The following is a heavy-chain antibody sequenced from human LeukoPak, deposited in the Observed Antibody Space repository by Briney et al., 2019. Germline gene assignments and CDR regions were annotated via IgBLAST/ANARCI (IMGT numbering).Heavy chain of an antibody. CDR2: INSDGSST. J-gene: IGHJ4*02. V-gene: IGHV3-74*01. D-gene: IGHD3-22*01. CDR3: ANYYYYNSGYFDY. Sequence: GGSLRLSCAAPGFTFNSYWMHWVRQAPGKGLVWVSRINSDGSSTSYADSVKGRFTISRDNAKNTLYLQMNSLGVGDTAVYYCANYYYYNSGYFDYWGQGTLVTVSS. CDR1: GFTFNSYW.